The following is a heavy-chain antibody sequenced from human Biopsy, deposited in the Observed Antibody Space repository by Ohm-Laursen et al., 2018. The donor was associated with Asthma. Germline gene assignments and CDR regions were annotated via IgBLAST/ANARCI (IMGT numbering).Heavy chain of an antibody. V-gene: IGHV1-69*01. Sequence: GSSVKVSCKSLGGTFNTYVIGWVRQAPGQELEWMGGINPVFGTTTYPQKFQDRVTITADDSTSTVYMELSSLRSEDTAVYYCARKAGSCISRTCYSLDFWGQGTLVTVSS. D-gene: IGHD2-2*01. CDR3: ARKAGSCISRTCYSLDF. CDR1: GGTFNTYV. CDR2: INPVFGTT. J-gene: IGHJ4*02.